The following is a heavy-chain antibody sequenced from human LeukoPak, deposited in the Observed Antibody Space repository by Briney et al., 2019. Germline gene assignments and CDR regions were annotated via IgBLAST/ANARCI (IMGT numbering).Heavy chain of an antibody. Sequence: GGSLRLSCAASGFTFSDYDMHWVRQATGRGLGWVSTIGTAADPYYPGSVKGRFTISRENAKNTLYLQMNSLIVEDTAVYYCAKDVYSAAWAFDYWGQGTLVTVSS. D-gene: IGHD6-13*01. CDR3: AKDVYSAAWAFDY. CDR1: GFTFSDYD. CDR2: IGTAADP. V-gene: IGHV3-13*05. J-gene: IGHJ4*02.